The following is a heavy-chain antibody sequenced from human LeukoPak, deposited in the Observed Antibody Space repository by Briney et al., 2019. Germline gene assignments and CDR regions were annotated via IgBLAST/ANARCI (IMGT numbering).Heavy chain of an antibody. J-gene: IGHJ4*02. D-gene: IGHD1-1*01. Sequence: SGPTLVNPTQTLTLTCTFSEFSLTTSGVGVGWIRQPPGKALEWLALIYWDNNKLYSPSLRSRLTIAKDTSKNQVVLTMTNMDPVDTATYYCAHLPGTCFDYWGQGTLVTVSS. CDR3: AHLPGTCFDY. V-gene: IGHV2-5*02. CDR1: EFSLTTSGVG. CDR2: IYWDNNK.